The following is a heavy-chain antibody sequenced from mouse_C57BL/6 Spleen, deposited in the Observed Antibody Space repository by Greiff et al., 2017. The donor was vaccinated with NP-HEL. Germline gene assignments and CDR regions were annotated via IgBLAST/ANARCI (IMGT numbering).Heavy chain of an antibody. D-gene: IGHD1-1*01. CDR3: ARGDYYYGSSSFAY. J-gene: IGHJ3*01. CDR1: GYAFSSSW. V-gene: IGHV1-82*01. CDR2: IYPGDGDT. Sequence: VQLQQSGPELVKPGASVKISCKASGYAFSSSWMNWVKQRPGKGLEWIGRIYPGDGDTNYNGKFKGKATLTADKSSSTAYMQLSSLTSEDSAVYFCARGDYYYGSSSFAYWGQGTLVTVSA.